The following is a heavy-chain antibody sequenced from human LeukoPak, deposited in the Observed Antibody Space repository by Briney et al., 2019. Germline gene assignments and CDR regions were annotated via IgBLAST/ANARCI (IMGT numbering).Heavy chain of an antibody. V-gene: IGHV3-30*02. CDR2: IRYDGTNE. CDR3: ARDSDSSSTYAMYYYYYYMDV. CDR1: GLTFSSYG. Sequence: GGSLRLSCVVSGLTFSSYGMHWVRQAPGKGLEWVAFIRYDGTNEHSADSVKGRFTISRDNSKNTLYLQMDSLRAEDTAVYYCARDSDSSSTYAMYYYYYYMDVWGKGTTVTVSS. D-gene: IGHD6-6*01. J-gene: IGHJ6*03.